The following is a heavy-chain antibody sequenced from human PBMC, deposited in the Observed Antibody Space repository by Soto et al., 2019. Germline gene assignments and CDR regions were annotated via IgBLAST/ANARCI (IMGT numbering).Heavy chain of an antibody. Sequence: GASVKVSCKASGYTFTSYGISWVRQAPGQGLEWMGWISAYNGNTNYAQKLQGRVTMTTDTSTSTAYLELRCLSSDDTALYYCARVLGAVAGPDYYYYGMDVWGQGTTVTVSS. V-gene: IGHV1-18*01. CDR2: ISAYNGNT. J-gene: IGHJ6*02. CDR3: ARVLGAVAGPDYYYYGMDV. D-gene: IGHD6-19*01. CDR1: GYTFTSYG.